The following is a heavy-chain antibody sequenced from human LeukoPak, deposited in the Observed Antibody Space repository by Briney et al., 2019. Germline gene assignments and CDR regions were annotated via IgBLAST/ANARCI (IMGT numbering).Heavy chain of an antibody. CDR3: ARQSYSSSWGSYYFDY. Sequence: PSQTLSLTCTVSGGSISSGDYYWSWIRQPPGKGLEWIGYIYYSGSTSYNPSLKSRVTISVDTSKNQFSLKLSSVTAADTAVFYCARQSYSSSWGSYYFDYWGQGTLVTVSS. V-gene: IGHV4-30-4*08. CDR1: GGSISSGDYY. D-gene: IGHD6-13*01. J-gene: IGHJ4*02. CDR2: IYYSGST.